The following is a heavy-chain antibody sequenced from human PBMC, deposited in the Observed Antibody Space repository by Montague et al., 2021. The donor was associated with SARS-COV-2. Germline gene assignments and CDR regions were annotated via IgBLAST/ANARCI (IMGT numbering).Heavy chain of an antibody. D-gene: IGHD4-23*01. CDR2: IYHSGST. CDR1: GGSIISTNW. Sequence: SETLSLTCVVYGGSIISTNWWSWVRQPPGKGLEWIGQIYHSGSTNYNPSLRSRVTMSVDKSKNQFSLILKSATAADTAVYYCARDSPQGITSVGPGFWGQGTLVIVSS. V-gene: IGHV4-4*02. CDR3: ARDSPQGITSVGPGF. J-gene: IGHJ4*02.